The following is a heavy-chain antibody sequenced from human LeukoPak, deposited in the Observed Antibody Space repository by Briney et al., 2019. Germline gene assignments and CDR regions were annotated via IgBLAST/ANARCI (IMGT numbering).Heavy chain of an antibody. CDR1: GFTVGYNY. V-gene: IGHV3-23*01. CDR3: TKDLNWGER. J-gene: IGHJ4*02. Sequence: GGSLRLSCAASGFTVGYNYMTWVRQAPGKGLEWVSGISGSGVTDYADSVKGRFTISRDNSKNTLYLQMNSLRAEDTAVYYCTKDLNWGERWGQGTLVTVSS. D-gene: IGHD7-27*01. CDR2: ISGSGVT.